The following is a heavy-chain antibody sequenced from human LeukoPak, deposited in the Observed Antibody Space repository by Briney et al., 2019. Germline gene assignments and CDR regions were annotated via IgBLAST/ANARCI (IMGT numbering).Heavy chain of an antibody. J-gene: IGHJ4*02. CDR1: GYTFTSYG. V-gene: IGHV1-18*01. CDR3: ARVPNPYSSSSEGGDY. CDR2: ISAYNGNT. Sequence: ASVKVSCKASGYTFTSYGISWVRQAPGQGLEWMGWISAYNGNTNYAQKLQGRVTMTTDTSTSTAYMELRSLRSDDTAVYYCARVPNPYSSSSEGGDYWGQGTLVTVSS. D-gene: IGHD6-6*01.